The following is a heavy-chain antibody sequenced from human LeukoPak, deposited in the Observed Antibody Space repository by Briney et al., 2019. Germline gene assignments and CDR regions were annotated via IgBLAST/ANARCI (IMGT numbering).Heavy chain of an antibody. J-gene: IGHJ4*02. D-gene: IGHD6-13*01. CDR1: GGSFSGYY. CDR3: ARGSRSWYLY. V-gene: IGHV4-34*01. Sequence: SETLSLTCAVYGGSFSGYYWSWIRQPPGKGLEWIGEINHSGSTNYNPSLKSRVTISVDTSKNQFSLKLSSVTAADTAVYYCARGSRSWYLYWGQGTLVTVSS. CDR2: INHSGST.